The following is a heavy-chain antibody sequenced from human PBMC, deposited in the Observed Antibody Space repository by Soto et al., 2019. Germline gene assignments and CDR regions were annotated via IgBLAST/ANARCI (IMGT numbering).Heavy chain of an antibody. CDR3: ARDLGYYDSSGPKGP. Sequence: ASVKVSCEASGGTFSSYAISWGRQAPGQGLEWMGGIIPIFGTANYAQKFQGRVTITADESTSTAYMELSSLRSEDTAVYYCARDLGYYDSSGPKGPWGQGTLVTVSS. CDR1: GGTFSSYA. CDR2: IIPIFGTA. D-gene: IGHD3-22*01. J-gene: IGHJ4*02. V-gene: IGHV1-69*13.